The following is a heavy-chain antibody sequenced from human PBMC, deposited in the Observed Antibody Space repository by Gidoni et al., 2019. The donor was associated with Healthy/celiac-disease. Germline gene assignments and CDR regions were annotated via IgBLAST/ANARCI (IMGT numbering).Heavy chain of an antibody. J-gene: IGHJ2*01. D-gene: IGHD1-26*01. CDR3: ARDGKVGATFTWYFDL. Sequence: QVQLVESGGGVVQPGRSLRLSCAASGFTFSSYGMHWVRQAPGKGLGWVAVIGYDGSNKYYADSVKGRFTISRDNSKNTLYLQMNSLRAEDTAVYYCARDGKVGATFTWYFDLWGRGTLVTVSS. V-gene: IGHV3-33*01. CDR1: GFTFSSYG. CDR2: IGYDGSNK.